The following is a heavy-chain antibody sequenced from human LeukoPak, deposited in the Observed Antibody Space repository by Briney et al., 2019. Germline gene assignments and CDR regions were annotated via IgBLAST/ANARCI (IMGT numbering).Heavy chain of an antibody. CDR2: IYHSGST. D-gene: IGHD2-2*01. Sequence: SQTLSLTCTVSGGSISSGDYYWSWIRQPPGKGLEWIGYIYHSGSTYYNPSLKSRVTISVDRSKNQFSLKLSSVTAADTAVYYCARLPIVVVPSTSFDVWGQGTMVTVSS. J-gene: IGHJ3*01. CDR1: GGSISSGDYY. CDR3: ARLPIVVVPSTSFDV. V-gene: IGHV4-30-2*01.